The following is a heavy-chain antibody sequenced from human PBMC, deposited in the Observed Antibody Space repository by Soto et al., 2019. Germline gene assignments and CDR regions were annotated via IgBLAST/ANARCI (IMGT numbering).Heavy chain of an antibody. CDR3: AEDLTYGSGSYYDY. V-gene: IGHV3-23*01. Sequence: PGGSLRLSCAASGFTFSSYAMSWVRQAPGKGLEWVSAISGSGGSTYYADSVEGRFTISRDNSKNTLYLQMNSLRAEDTAVYYCAEDLTYGSGSYYDYWGQGTLVTVSS. D-gene: IGHD3-10*01. J-gene: IGHJ4*02. CDR2: ISGSGGST. CDR1: GFTFSSYA.